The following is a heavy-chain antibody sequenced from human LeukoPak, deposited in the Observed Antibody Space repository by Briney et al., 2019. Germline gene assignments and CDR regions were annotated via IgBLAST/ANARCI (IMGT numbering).Heavy chain of an antibody. D-gene: IGHD3-10*01. Sequence: PGGSLRLSCAASGFTFSNAWMAWVRQAPGKGLEWIGHIKTNTAGGTTDYAAPVKGRFTISRDDSKTVLFLQMNSLKTEDTAVYYCSTEYYGSANFNYWGQGTLVTVSS. J-gene: IGHJ4*02. V-gene: IGHV3-15*01. CDR1: GFTFSNAW. CDR3: STEYYGSANFNY. CDR2: IKTNTAGGTT.